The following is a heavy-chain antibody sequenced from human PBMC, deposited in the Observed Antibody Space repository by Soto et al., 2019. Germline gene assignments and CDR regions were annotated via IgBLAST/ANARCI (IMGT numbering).Heavy chain of an antibody. CDR2: ISGSGGST. CDR1: GFTFSSYA. CDR3: AKDSSGLGYCSGGSCPREGGYDF. V-gene: IGHV3-23*01. Sequence: GGSLRLSCAASGFTFSSYAMSWVRQAPGKGLEWVSAISGSGGSTYYADSVKGRFTISRDNSKNTLYLQMNSLRAEDTAVYYCAKDSSGLGYCSGGSCPREGGYDFWGQGTLVTVSS. J-gene: IGHJ4*02. D-gene: IGHD2-15*01.